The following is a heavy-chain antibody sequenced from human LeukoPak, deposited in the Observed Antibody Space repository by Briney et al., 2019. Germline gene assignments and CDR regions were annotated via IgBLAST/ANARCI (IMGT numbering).Heavy chain of an antibody. Sequence: SETLSLTCTVSGGSISSYYWSWIRQPAGKGLEWIGRIYTSGSTNYNPSLKSRVTMSVDTSKNQFSLKLSSVTAADTAVYYCARGGNLGYYGSGSCYYRPPNWFDPWGQGTLVTVSS. J-gene: IGHJ5*02. CDR2: IYTSGST. D-gene: IGHD3-10*01. V-gene: IGHV4-4*07. CDR3: ARGGNLGYYGSGSCYYRPPNWFDP. CDR1: GGSISSYY.